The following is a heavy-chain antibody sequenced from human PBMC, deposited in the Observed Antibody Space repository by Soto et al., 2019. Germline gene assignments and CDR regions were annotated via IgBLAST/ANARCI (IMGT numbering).Heavy chain of an antibody. D-gene: IGHD2-15*01. CDR3: ASSGGSSHGAFDI. V-gene: IGHV4-39*01. CDR2: IYYSGST. J-gene: IGHJ3*02. Sequence: SETLSLTCTVSGGSISSSSYYWVWIRQPPGKGLEWIGSIYYSGSTYYNPSLKSRVTISVDTSKNQFSLKLSSVTAADTAVYYCASSGGSSHGAFDIWGQGTMVTVSS. CDR1: GGSISSSSYY.